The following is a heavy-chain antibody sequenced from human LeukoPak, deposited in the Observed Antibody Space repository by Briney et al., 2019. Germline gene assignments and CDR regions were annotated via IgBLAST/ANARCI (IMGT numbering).Heavy chain of an antibody. CDR3: ARTSSHGGSFYVFDY. J-gene: IGHJ4*02. CDR2: IYTDGST. D-gene: IGHD2-15*01. V-gene: IGHV3-53*01. Sequence: SGGSLRLSCAASGFTVSSNYMSLVRRAPGKGLEWVSVIYTDGSTYYADSVKGRFTISRDNSKNTLYLQMNSLRAEDTAVYYCARTSSHGGSFYVFDYWGQGALVTVSS. CDR1: GFTVSSNY.